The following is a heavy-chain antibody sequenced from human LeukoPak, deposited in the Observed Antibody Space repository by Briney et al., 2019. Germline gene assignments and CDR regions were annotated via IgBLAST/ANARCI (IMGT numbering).Heavy chain of an antibody. CDR2: ISGSGGST. Sequence: GGSLRLSCAASGFTFSSYAMSWVRQAPGKGLEWVSGISGSGGSTYCADSVKGRFTISRDNSKNTLYVQMNSLRAEDTAVYYCAKDPVFGYSSSKYYFDYWGQGTLVTVSS. V-gene: IGHV3-23*01. D-gene: IGHD6-13*01. J-gene: IGHJ4*02. CDR3: AKDPVFGYSSSKYYFDY. CDR1: GFTFSSYA.